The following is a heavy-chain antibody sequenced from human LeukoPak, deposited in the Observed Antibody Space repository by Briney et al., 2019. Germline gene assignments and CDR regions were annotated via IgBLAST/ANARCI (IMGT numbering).Heavy chain of an antibody. CDR1: GFTFSSYA. Sequence: PGTSLRLSCAASGFTFSSYAIHWVRQAPGKGLEWVAVISFDGTDAFYADSVKGRFTISRDNSMNTLYLQMNSLRADDTAVYYCARHGALRILYYFDYWGQGTLVTVSS. D-gene: IGHD2-15*01. V-gene: IGHV3-30*04. CDR2: ISFDGTDA. J-gene: IGHJ4*02. CDR3: ARHGALRILYYFDY.